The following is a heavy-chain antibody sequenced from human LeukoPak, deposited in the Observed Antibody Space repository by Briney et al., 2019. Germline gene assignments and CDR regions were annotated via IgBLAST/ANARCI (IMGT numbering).Heavy chain of an antibody. Sequence: ASVKVSCKASGRLFTSYGIAWVRQAPGEGLEGVGWISNFDGDTKVAENLQGRVTLTTDSSTSTAYMVLTNLKFDDTAVYYCVRARGCSNCVLTDGFESWGQGTKVSVSS. V-gene: IGHV1-18*01. CDR1: GRLFTSYG. J-gene: IGHJ3*01. CDR2: ISNFDGDT. CDR3: VRARGCSNCVLTDGFES. D-gene: IGHD6-13*01.